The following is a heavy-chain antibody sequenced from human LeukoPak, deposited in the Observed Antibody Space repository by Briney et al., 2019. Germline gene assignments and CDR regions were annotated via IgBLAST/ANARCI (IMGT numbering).Heavy chain of an antibody. CDR3: ARGGACSGGSCYFYGGYYFDY. V-gene: IGHV4-61*02. CDR1: GGSISSGSYY. D-gene: IGHD2-15*01. CDR2: IYTSGST. Sequence: PSETLSLTCTVSGGSISSGSYYWSWIRQPAGKGLEWIGRIYTSGSTNYNPSLKSRVTISVDTSKNQFSLKLSSVTAADTAVYYCARGGACSGGSCYFYGGYYFDYWGQGTLVTVSS. J-gene: IGHJ4*02.